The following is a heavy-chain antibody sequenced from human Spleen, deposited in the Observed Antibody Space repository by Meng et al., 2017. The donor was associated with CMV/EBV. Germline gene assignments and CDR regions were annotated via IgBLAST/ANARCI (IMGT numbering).Heavy chain of an antibody. D-gene: IGHD4-11*01. CDR3: ARGYRAWYVDH. CDR2: INPNSGGT. J-gene: IGHJ4*02. Sequence: QVQLVQSGAEAKKPGSSVKVSCKASGGTFSTYAINWIRQAPGQGLEWMGRINPNSGGTKYARNFQGWVTMTRDTSINTAYMELSRLKSDDTAVYYCARGYRAWYVDHWGQGTLVTVSS. CDR1: GGTFSTYA. V-gene: IGHV1-2*04.